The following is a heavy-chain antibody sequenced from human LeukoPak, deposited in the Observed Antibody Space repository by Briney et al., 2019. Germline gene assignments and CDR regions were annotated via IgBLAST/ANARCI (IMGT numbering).Heavy chain of an antibody. D-gene: IGHD6-13*01. V-gene: IGHV6-1*01. CDR1: GDSVSSNSAA. CDR2: TYYRSKWYN. J-gene: IGHJ6*03. Sequence: SQTLSLTCAISGDSVSSNSAAWNWIRQSPSRGLEWLGRTYYRSKWYNDYAVSVKSRITINPDTSKNQFSLQLNSVTPENTAVYYCARDLAAAPAVDYYYMDVWGKGTTVTVSS. CDR3: ARDLAAAPAVDYYYMDV.